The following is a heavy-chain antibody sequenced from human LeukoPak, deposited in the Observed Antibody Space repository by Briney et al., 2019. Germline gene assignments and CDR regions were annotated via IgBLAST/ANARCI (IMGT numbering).Heavy chain of an antibody. CDR1: GFAFDDYA. Sequence: GGSLRRSCAASGFAFDDYAMHWVRQAPGKGLEWISLISGDGYYTYYGDSVKGRFTISRDNSKNSLYLQLNSLRTEDTALYYCAKVLRYFDSSSAGYYYYGMDVWGQGTTVTVSS. V-gene: IGHV3-43*02. J-gene: IGHJ6*02. D-gene: IGHD3-9*01. CDR3: AKVLRYFDSSSAGYYYYGMDV. CDR2: ISGDGYYT.